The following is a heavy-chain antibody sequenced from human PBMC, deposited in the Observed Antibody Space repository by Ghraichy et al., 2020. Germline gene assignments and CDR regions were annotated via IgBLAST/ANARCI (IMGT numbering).Heavy chain of an antibody. CDR1: GGSISSYY. V-gene: IGHV4-59*01. CDR3: ARAARDGYNLYWFDP. Sequence: SETLSLTCTVSGGSISSYYWSWIRQPPGKGLEWIGYIYYSGSTNYNPSLKSRVTISVDTSKNQFSLKLSSVTAADTAVYYCARAARDGYNLYWFDPWGQGTLVTVSS. D-gene: IGHD5-24*01. J-gene: IGHJ5*02. CDR2: IYYSGST.